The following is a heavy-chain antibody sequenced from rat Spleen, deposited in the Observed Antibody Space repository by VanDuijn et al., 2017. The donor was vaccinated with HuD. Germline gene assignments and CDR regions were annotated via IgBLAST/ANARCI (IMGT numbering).Heavy chain of an antibody. CDR1: GFTFNNYW. Sequence: EVQLVESGGGLVQPGRSLKLSCVASGFTFNNYWMTWVRQAPTKGLEWVATIIYDGSSTYYRDSVKGRFTISRDNAKSTLYLQMDNLRSEDTATYYCARAGYLRDWYFDFWGPGTMVTVSS. CDR2: IIYDGSST. CDR3: ARAGYLRDWYFDF. V-gene: IGHV5-29*01. J-gene: IGHJ1*01. D-gene: IGHD2-5*01.